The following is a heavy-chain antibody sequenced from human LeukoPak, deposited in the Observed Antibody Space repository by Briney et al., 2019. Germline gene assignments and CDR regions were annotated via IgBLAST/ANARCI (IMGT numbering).Heavy chain of an antibody. CDR3: ARDRLGDYDHSGYYDK. Sequence: KTGGSLRLSCAASGFTFSHYYMMCLRQAPGKGLEWVAYICDSGRTVYYAGSVKGRFTISRDNAKNSVYLQMNNLRAEDTAVYYCARDRLGDYDHSGYYDKWGQGTLVTVSS. D-gene: IGHD3-22*01. V-gene: IGHV3-11*01. J-gene: IGHJ4*02. CDR1: GFTFSHYY. CDR2: ICDSGRTV.